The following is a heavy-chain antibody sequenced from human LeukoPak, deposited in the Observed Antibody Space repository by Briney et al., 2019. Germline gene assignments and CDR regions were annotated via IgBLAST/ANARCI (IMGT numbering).Heavy chain of an antibody. V-gene: IGHV3-23*01. J-gene: IGHJ4*02. CDR1: GFTFSTFA. D-gene: IGHD3-10*01. Sequence: GGSLRLSCAASGFTFSTFAMIWVRQPPGKGLEWVSSIFPSGGEIHYADSVRGRFTISRDNSKSTLSLQMNSLRAEDTAVYYCAKDSRLLLWFGEFYFDYWGQGTLVTVSS. CDR3: AKDSRLLLWFGEFYFDY. CDR2: IFPSGGEI.